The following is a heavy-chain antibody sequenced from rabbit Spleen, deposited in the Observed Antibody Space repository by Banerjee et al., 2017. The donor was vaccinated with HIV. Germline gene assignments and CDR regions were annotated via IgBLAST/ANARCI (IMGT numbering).Heavy chain of an antibody. Sequence: QEQLVESGGGLVQPGASLRLTCTASGFSFSRSYDMCWVRQAPGKGLEWIACICTGNYKTYYANLAKGRFTISKTSSTTVTLQMTRLTVSDTSSYFCATDAGSCPYIDGYLTLLGLGTLVTVS. CDR1: GFSFSRSYD. J-gene: IGHJ4*01. CDR3: ATDAGSCPYIDGYLTL. CDR2: ICTGNYKT. D-gene: IGHD8-1*01. V-gene: IGHV1S45*01.